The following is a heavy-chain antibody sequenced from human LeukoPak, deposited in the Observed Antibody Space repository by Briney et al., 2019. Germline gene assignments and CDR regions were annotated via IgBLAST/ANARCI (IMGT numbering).Heavy chain of an antibody. D-gene: IGHD3-22*01. CDR3: AREPYYDSSGCHGY. CDR2: INWNGGST. V-gene: IGHV3-20*04. Sequence: RPGGSLRLSCAASGFTFDDYDMSWVRQAPGKGLEWVSGINWNGGSTGYADSVKGRFTISRDNAKNSLYLQMNSLRAEDTALYYCAREPYYDSSGCHGYWGQGTLVTVSS. J-gene: IGHJ4*02. CDR1: GFTFDDYD.